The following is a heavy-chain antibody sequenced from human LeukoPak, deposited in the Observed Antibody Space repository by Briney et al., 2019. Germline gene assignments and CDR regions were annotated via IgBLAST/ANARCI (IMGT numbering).Heavy chain of an antibody. D-gene: IGHD4-17*01. CDR1: GYTFTDYY. CDR3: EVYGDPADY. Sequence: ASVKVSCKASGYTFTDYYMHWVRQAPGQGLEWMGEINPNSGGTNYAQKFQGRVTMTRDTSISTAYMELSSLRSDDTAVYYCEVYGDPADYWGQGTLVTVSS. CDR2: INPNSGGT. J-gene: IGHJ4*02. V-gene: IGHV1-2*02.